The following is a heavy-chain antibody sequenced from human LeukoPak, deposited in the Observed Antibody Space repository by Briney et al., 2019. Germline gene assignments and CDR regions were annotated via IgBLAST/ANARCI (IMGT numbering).Heavy chain of an antibody. D-gene: IGHD3-10*01. V-gene: IGHV4-59*01. J-gene: IGHJ4*02. CDR3: ARVGTYYRSLDS. CDR1: GGSINDAS. CDR2: IYRSGGT. Sequence: SETLSLACTVSGGSINDASWNWIRQPPGEGLGWIGYIYRSGGTNYNPSLKSRVTISLDTSKNQFSLKLSSVTAADTAVYYCARVGTYYRSLDSWGQGTLVTVSS.